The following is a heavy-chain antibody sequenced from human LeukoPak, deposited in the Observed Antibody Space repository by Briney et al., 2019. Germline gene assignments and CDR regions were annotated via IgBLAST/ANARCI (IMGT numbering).Heavy chain of an antibody. D-gene: IGHD5-12*01. CDR2: IYSDFRT. CDR3: ARESGYAVGDF. J-gene: IGHJ4*02. Sequence: GGSLRLSCAASGFHVITYYMNCFRQAPGKGLECASVIYSDFRTYYSDSVKGRFIISKDTSKNTLYLQMNNLSADDTAVYYCARESGYAVGDFWGQGTLVTVSS. CDR1: GFHVITYY. V-gene: IGHV3-53*01.